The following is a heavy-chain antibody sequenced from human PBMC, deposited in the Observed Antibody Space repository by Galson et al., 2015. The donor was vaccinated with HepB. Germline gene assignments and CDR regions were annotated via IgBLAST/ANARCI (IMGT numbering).Heavy chain of an antibody. J-gene: IGHJ6*02. Sequence: SVKVSCKASGYTFTSYGISWVRQAPGQGLEWMEWISAYNGNSNYAQKLQGRVTMTTDTSTSTAYMALRSLRADDTAVYYCARESRNTGYYYYGMDVWGQGTTVTVSS. V-gene: IGHV1-18*01. D-gene: IGHD3-10*01. CDR1: GYTFTSYG. CDR2: ISAYNGNS. CDR3: ARESRNTGYYYYGMDV.